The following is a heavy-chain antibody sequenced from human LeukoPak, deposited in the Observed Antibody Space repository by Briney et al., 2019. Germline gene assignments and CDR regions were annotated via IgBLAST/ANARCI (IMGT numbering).Heavy chain of an antibody. D-gene: IGHD3-3*01. CDR2: INPNSGGT. J-gene: IGHJ4*02. CDR1: GYTFTGYY. Sequence: ASVKVSCKASGYTFTGYYMHLVRQAPGQGLEWMGWINPNSGGTNYAQKFQGRVTMTRDTSISTAYMELSRLRSDDTAVYYCARDYNVLRFLEWLPTFDYWGQGTLVTVSS. CDR3: ARDYNVLRFLEWLPTFDY. V-gene: IGHV1-2*02.